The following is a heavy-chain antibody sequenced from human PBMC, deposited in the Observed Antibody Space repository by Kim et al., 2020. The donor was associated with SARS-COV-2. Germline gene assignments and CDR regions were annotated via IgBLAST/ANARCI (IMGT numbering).Heavy chain of an antibody. Sequence: SETLSLTCTVSGGSISSYYWSWIRQPPGKGLEWIGYIYYSGSTNYNPSLKSRVTISVDTSKNQFSLKLSSVTAADTAVYYCARGQDTAMVLFDYWGQGTLVTVSS. CDR3: ARGQDTAMVLFDY. J-gene: IGHJ4*02. CDR2: IYYSGST. V-gene: IGHV4-59*01. CDR1: GGSISSYY. D-gene: IGHD5-18*01.